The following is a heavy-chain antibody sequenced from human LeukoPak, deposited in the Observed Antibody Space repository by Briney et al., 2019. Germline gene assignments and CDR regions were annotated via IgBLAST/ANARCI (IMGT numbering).Heavy chain of an antibody. CDR2: ISYDGSNK. Sequence: GGSLRLSCAASGFTFSSYAMHWVRQAPGKGLEGVAVISYDGSNKYYADSVKGRFTISRDNSKNTLYLQMNSLRAEDTAVYYCARDGLGIAVAGLFDYWGQGTLVTVSS. CDR3: ARDGLGIAVAGLFDY. CDR1: GFTFSSYA. J-gene: IGHJ4*02. V-gene: IGHV3-30*04. D-gene: IGHD6-19*01.